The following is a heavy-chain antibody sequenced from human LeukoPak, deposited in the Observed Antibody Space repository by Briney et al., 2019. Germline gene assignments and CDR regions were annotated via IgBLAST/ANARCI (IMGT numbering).Heavy chain of an antibody. CDR2: INHSGST. CDR1: GGSFSGYY. D-gene: IGHD5-18*01. V-gene: IGHV4-34*01. CDR3: ARYSYGFDY. J-gene: IGHJ4*02. Sequence: SETLSLTCAVYGGSFSGYYWSWIRQPPGKGLEWIGEINHSGSTNYNPSLKSRVTISVDTSKNQFSLKLSSVTAADTAVYYCARYSYGFDYWGQGTLATVSS.